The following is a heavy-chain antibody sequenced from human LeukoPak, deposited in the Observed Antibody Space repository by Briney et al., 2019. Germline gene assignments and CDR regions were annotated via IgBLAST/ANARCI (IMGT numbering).Heavy chain of an antibody. D-gene: IGHD2-21*02. CDR2: IKQDGSEK. Sequence: GGSLRLSCAASGFTFSSYWMSWVRQAPGKGLEWVANIKQDGSEKYYVDPVKGRFTISRDNAKNSLYLQMNSLRAEDTAVYYCARDLAGLLLAPAFDYWGQGTLVTVSS. J-gene: IGHJ4*02. V-gene: IGHV3-7*01. CDR1: GFTFSSYW. CDR3: ARDLAGLLLAPAFDY.